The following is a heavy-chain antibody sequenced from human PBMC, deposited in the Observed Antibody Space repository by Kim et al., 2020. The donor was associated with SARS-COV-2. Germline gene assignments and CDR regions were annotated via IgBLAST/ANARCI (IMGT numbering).Heavy chain of an antibody. V-gene: IGHV2-5*02. CDR1: GFSLSTSGVG. CDR3: AHGGRPNPFDI. Sequence: SGPTLVNPTQTLTLTCTFSGFSLSTSGVGVGWIRPPPVKALEWLALIYWDDDKRYSPSLKSRLTITKDTYKNQVVLTMTNMDPVDTATYYCAHGGRPNPFDIWGQGTMVTVSS. J-gene: IGHJ3*02. CDR2: IYWDDDK.